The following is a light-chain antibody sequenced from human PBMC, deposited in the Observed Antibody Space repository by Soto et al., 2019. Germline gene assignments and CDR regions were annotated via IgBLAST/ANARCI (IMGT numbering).Light chain of an antibody. CDR2: GTS. V-gene: IGKV3-20*01. J-gene: IGKJ1*01. Sequence: EIVLTQSPGTLSLSPGERATLSCRASQSVSSSYLAWYQQKPGQAPRLLIYGTSSRATAIPDRFSGSGSGTDFTLTISRLEPEDFAVYYCQPYGSSSWTFGQGPKVHIK. CDR3: QPYGSSSWT. CDR1: QSVSSSY.